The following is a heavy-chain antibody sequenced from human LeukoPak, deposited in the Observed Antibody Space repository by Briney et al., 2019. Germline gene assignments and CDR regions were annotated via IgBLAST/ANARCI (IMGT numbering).Heavy chain of an antibody. Sequence: SETLSLTCAVYGGSFSGYYWSWIRQPPGKGLEWIGEINHSGSTNYNPSLKSRVTISVDTSKNQFSLKLSSVTAADTAVYYCARNSPLRYDFRSGYYSWAFDIWGQGTMVTVSS. D-gene: IGHD3-3*01. CDR1: GGSFSGYY. V-gene: IGHV4-34*01. J-gene: IGHJ3*02. CDR2: INHSGST. CDR3: ARNSPLRYDFRSGYYSWAFDI.